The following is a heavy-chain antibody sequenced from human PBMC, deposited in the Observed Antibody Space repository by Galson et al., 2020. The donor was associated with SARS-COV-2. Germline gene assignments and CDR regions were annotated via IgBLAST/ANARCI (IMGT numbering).Heavy chain of an antibody. D-gene: IGHD4-17*01. CDR2: IYHSGNT. J-gene: IGHJ3*02. CDR3: ARNDYADYEDAYDI. Sequence: ASETLSLTCTVSGGSISNYNYYWAWIRQPPGKGLEWNGTIYHSGNTYYNPSLESRLIISIDTSKNQFSLRLSSVTAADAAVYYCARNDYADYEDAYDIWGQGTMVTVSS. CDR1: GGSISNYNYY. V-gene: IGHV4-39*07.